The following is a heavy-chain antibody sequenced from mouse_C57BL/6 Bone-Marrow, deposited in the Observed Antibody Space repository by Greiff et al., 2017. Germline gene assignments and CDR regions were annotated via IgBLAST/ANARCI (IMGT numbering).Heavy chain of an antibody. V-gene: IGHV1-61*01. CDR2: IYPSDSET. CDR3: ARGHYGNYGWYFDV. D-gene: IGHD2-1*01. CDR1: GYTFTSYW. Sequence: QVQLQQPGAELVRPGSSVKLSCKASGYTFTSYWMDWVKQRPGQGLEWIGNIYPSDSETHYNQKFKDKATLPVDKSSSTAYMQLSSLTSEDSAVYYCARGHYGNYGWYFDVWGTGTTVTVSS. J-gene: IGHJ1*03.